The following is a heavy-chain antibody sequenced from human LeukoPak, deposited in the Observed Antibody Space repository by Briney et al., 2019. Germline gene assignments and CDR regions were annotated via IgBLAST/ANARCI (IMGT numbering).Heavy chain of an antibody. J-gene: IGHJ4*02. D-gene: IGHD5-24*01. CDR3: ARALLWRDGYNLDY. V-gene: IGHV1-69*05. CDR1: GGTFSSYA. CDR2: IIPIFGTA. Sequence: ASVKVSCKASGGTFSSYAISWVRQAPGQGLEWMGGIIPIFGTANYAQKFQGRVTITTDESTSTAYMELSSLRSEDTAVCYCARALLWRDGYNLDYWGQGTLVTVSS.